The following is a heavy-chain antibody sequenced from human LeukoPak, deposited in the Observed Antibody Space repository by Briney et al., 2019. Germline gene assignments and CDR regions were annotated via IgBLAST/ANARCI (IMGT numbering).Heavy chain of an antibody. V-gene: IGHV4-39*01. Sequence: PSETLSLTGTVSGGSISSSSYYRGWIRQPPGKGLEWIGSIYYSGSTYYNPSLKSRVTISVDTSKNQFSLKLSSVTAADTAVYYCARHALIVDTAMVFSPDAFDIWGQGTMVTVSS. CDR3: ARHALIVDTAMVFSPDAFDI. CDR2: IYYSGST. J-gene: IGHJ3*02. CDR1: GGSISSSSYY. D-gene: IGHD5-18*01.